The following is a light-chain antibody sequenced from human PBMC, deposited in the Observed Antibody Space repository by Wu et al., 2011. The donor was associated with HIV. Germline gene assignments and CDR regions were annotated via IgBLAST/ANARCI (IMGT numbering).Light chain of an antibody. Sequence: DRVTITCRANRGIRNRFRLVSTETTEGPKLLIYSASNLRSGVPSRFSGSGAGTDFTLTISSLQPEDFATYYCLQHSKYPRTFGQGTKVEIK. CDR1: RGIRNR. CDR3: LQHSKYPRT. J-gene: IGKJ1*01. CDR2: SAS. V-gene: IGKV1-6*01.